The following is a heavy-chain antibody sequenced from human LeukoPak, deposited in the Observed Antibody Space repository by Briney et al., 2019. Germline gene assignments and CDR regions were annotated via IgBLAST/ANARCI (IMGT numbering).Heavy chain of an antibody. D-gene: IGHD3-10*01. Sequence: GGSLRLSCAASGFTFSSYGMSWVRQAPGKGLEWVSAISGSGGSTYYADSVKGRFTISRDNSKNTLYLQMNSLRAEDTAVYYCAKDGPEYGSGSYSDYWGQGTLVTVSS. V-gene: IGHV3-23*01. CDR2: ISGSGGST. CDR1: GFTFSSYG. J-gene: IGHJ4*02. CDR3: AKDGPEYGSGSYSDY.